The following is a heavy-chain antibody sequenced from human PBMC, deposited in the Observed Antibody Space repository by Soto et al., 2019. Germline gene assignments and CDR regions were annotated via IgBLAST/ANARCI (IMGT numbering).Heavy chain of an antibody. V-gene: IGHV4-34*01. J-gene: IGHJ4*02. CDR3: ASQDIVVVPAVTFDY. CDR2: INHSGST. Sequence: SETLSLTCAVYGGSFSGYYWSWSRQPPGKGLEWIGEINHSGSTNYNPSLKSRVTISVDTSKNQFSLKLSSVTAADTAVYYCASQDIVVVPAVTFDYWGQGTLVIVSS. CDR1: GGSFSGYY. D-gene: IGHD2-2*01.